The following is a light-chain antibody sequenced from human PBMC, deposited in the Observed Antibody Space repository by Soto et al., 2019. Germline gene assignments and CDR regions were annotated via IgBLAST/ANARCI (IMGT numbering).Light chain of an antibody. V-gene: IGKV3-15*01. J-gene: IGKJ1*01. CDR2: GAS. Sequence: EVVMTQSPATLSVSPGEGVTLSCRASQSVSSNLAWYQQKPGQAPRLLIYGASTRATGIPARLSGSGSGTEFTLTISSLQSEDFAVYYCQQYNNWWTFGQGTKVDIK. CDR1: QSVSSN. CDR3: QQYNNWWT.